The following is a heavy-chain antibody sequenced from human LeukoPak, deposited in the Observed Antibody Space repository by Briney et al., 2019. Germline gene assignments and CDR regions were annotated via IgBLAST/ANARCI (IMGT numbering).Heavy chain of an antibody. CDR2: ISDSGRI. J-gene: IGHJ3*02. CDR1: GGSISDYY. V-gene: IGHV4-59*08. CDR3: ASAYYELNAFDI. Sequence: SETLSLTCSVSGGSISDYYWSWIRQPPGKGLEWIGYISDSGRIDYNPSLKSRVTISVDTSKSQFSLNLNSVTAADTAVYYCASAYYELNAFDIWGQGTMVTVSS. D-gene: IGHD3-16*01.